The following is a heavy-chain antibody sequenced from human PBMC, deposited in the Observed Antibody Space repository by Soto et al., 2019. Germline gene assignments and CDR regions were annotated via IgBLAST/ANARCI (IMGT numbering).Heavy chain of an antibody. CDR3: ARELSGLTSVLYYYGMDV. CDR2: INPSGGST. J-gene: IGHJ6*02. D-gene: IGHD4-4*01. Sequence: GASVKVSCKASGYTFTSYYMHWVRQAPGQGLEWMGIINPSGGSTGYAQKFQGRVTMTRDTSTSTVYMEVSSLRSEDTAVYYCARELSGLTSVLYYYGMDVWGQGTKVTVSS. CDR1: GYTFTSYY. V-gene: IGHV1-46*01.